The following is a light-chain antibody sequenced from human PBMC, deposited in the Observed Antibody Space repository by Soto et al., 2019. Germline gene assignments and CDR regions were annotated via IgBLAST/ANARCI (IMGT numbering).Light chain of an antibody. Sequence: EGVLTQSPGTLSLSPGERATLSCRASQSVAANYLAWYQQKRGQAPRLLIYDASSRATGIPARFSGSGSGTDFTLTISSLEPEDFAVYYCQQGSNWPLTFGQGTRLEIK. J-gene: IGKJ5*01. CDR3: QQGSNWPLT. CDR1: QSVAANY. V-gene: IGKV3D-20*02. CDR2: DAS.